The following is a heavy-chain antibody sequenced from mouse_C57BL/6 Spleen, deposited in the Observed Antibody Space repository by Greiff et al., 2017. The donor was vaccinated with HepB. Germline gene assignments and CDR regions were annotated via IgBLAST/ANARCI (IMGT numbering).Heavy chain of an antibody. D-gene: IGHD1-1*01. V-gene: IGHV1-55*01. J-gene: IGHJ3*01. CDR3: ARSGSSFFAY. Sequence: QVQLKQPGAELVKPGASVKMSCKASGYTFTSYWITWVKQRPGQGLEWIGDIYPGSGSTNCNEKFKSKATLTVDTSSSTAYMQLSSLTSEDSAVYYCARSGSSFFAYWGQGTLVTVSA. CDR2: IYPGSGST. CDR1: GYTFTSYW.